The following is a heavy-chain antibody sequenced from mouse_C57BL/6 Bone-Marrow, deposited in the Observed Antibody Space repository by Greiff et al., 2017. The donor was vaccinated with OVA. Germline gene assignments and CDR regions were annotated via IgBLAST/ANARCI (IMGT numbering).Heavy chain of an antibody. Sequence: LEESGPELVKPGASVKISCKASGYAFSSSWMNWVKQRPGKGLEWIGRIYPGDGDTHYNGKFKGKATLTADKSSSTAYMQLSSLTSEDSAVYFCAREDDYDWYFDVWRRGTTVTVSS. D-gene: IGHD2-4*01. J-gene: IGHJ1*03. CDR2: IYPGDGDT. CDR1: GYAFSSSW. V-gene: IGHV1-82*01. CDR3: AREDDYDWYFDV.